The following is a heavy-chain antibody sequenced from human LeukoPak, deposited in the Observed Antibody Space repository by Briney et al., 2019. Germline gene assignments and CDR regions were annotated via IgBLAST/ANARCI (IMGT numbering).Heavy chain of an antibody. Sequence: PSETLSLTCAVYGGSFSGYYWSWIRQPPGKGLEWIGEINHSGSTNYNPSLKSRVTISVDASKNQFSLKLSSVTAADTAVYYCARSLRDYVWGSYRYWGWFDPWGQGTLVTVSS. J-gene: IGHJ5*02. CDR3: ARSLRDYVWGSYRYWGWFDP. CDR1: GGSFSGYY. D-gene: IGHD3-16*02. CDR2: INHSGST. V-gene: IGHV4-34*01.